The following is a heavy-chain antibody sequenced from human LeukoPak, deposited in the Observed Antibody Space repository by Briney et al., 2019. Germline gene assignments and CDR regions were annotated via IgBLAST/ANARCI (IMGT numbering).Heavy chain of an antibody. Sequence: ASVKVSRKASGYTFIGYYIYWVRQAPGQGLEGMGWIDPNMCGINYVQKFQGRVTMTTDTSISAAYMELSRLRSDDTAVYYCARGVVDSYGYRWFDPWGQGTLVTVSS. CDR2: IDPNMCGI. CDR3: ARGVVDSYGYRWFDP. CDR1: GYTFIGYY. D-gene: IGHD5-18*01. V-gene: IGHV1-2*02. J-gene: IGHJ5*02.